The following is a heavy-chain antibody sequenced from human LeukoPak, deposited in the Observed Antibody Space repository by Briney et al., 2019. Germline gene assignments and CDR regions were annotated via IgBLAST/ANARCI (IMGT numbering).Heavy chain of an antibody. Sequence: WASVKVSCKASGYTFTSYGISWVRQAPGQGLEWMGWISAYNGNTNYAQKLQGRVTMTTDTSTSTAYMELRSLRSDDTAVYYCARDEGVTTTGDFQHWGQGTLVTVSS. CDR3: ARDEGVTTTGDFQH. D-gene: IGHD3-22*01. CDR2: ISAYNGNT. J-gene: IGHJ1*01. CDR1: GYTFTSYG. V-gene: IGHV1-18*01.